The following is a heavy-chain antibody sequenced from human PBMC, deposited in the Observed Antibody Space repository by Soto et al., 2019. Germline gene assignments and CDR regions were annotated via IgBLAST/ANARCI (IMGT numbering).Heavy chain of an antibody. D-gene: IGHD1-7*01. V-gene: IGHV3-23*01. CDR3: AKGQNYESRLDS. CDR1: GFMFSGFS. CDR2: ITPGGEIT. Sequence: EVQLRESGGDLVPPGGSQRLSCAAAGFMFSGFSMYWVRQAPGKGLEWVSAITPGGEITYYADSVKGRFTISRDDSKNTLSLQMDDLRAADTATYFGAKGQNYESRLDSWGQGTLVTVSS. J-gene: IGHJ4*02.